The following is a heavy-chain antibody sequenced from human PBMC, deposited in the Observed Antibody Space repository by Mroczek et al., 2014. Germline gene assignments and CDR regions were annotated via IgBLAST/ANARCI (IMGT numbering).Heavy chain of an antibody. V-gene: IGHV3-30-3*01. CDR1: GFTFSSYA. Sequence: QVQLVQSGGGVVQPGRSLRLSCAASGFTFSSYAMHWVRQAPGKGLEWVAVISYDGSNKYYADSVKGRFTISRDNSKNTLYLQMNSLRAEDTAVYYCARDETYYFDYWGQGTLVTVSS. J-gene: IGHJ4*02. CDR2: ISYDGSNK. CDR3: ARDETYYFDY.